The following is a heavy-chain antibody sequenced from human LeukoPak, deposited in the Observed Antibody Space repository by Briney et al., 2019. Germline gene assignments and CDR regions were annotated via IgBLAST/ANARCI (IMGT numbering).Heavy chain of an antibody. CDR1: GFTFSSSG. J-gene: IGHJ4*02. CDR3: AKDKGKNSFDY. D-gene: IGHD4-23*01. Sequence: GGSLRLSCAASGFTFSSSGMHWVRQAPGKGLEGVTFIWHDGSNKYYAESVKGRFTISRDNSKNTVYLQMTNLRAEDTAVYYCAKDKGKNSFDYWGQGTLVIVSS. V-gene: IGHV3-30*02. CDR2: IWHDGSNK.